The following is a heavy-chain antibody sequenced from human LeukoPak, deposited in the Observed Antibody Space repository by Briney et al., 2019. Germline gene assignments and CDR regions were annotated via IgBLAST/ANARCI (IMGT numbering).Heavy chain of an antibody. CDR1: GFTFSSYA. J-gene: IGHJ4*02. CDR2: ISGSGDST. D-gene: IGHD2-15*01. Sequence: GGSLRLSCAVSGFTFSSYAMSWVRQAPGKGLEWVSAISGSGDSTYYADSVKGRFTISRDNSRNTLYLQMNSLRAEDTAVYHCAKVDPIVVVVAATPYFDYWGQGTLVTVSS. V-gene: IGHV3-23*01. CDR3: AKVDPIVVVVAATPYFDY.